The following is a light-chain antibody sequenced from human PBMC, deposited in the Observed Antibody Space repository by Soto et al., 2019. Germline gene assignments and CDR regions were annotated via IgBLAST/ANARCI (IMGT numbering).Light chain of an antibody. CDR2: GTS. CDR1: QPLNNN. V-gene: IGKV3-15*01. Sequence: EIVMTQSPATLSVSPGDRATLSCRAGQPLNNNVAWYQHKPGQAPRLLIYGTSTRATGISARFSGGGSGTEFTLTISRLEPEDFAVYYCQQYGSSPLTFGGGTKVEIK. J-gene: IGKJ4*01. CDR3: QQYGSSPLT.